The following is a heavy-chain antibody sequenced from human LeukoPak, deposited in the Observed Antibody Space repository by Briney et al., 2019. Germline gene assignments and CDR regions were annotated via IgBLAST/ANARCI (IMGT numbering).Heavy chain of an antibody. D-gene: IGHD5-18*01. J-gene: IGHJ5*02. CDR3: APIQLWPTNWFDP. CDR1: GYTLTELS. V-gene: IGHV1-24*01. CDR2: FDPEDGET. Sequence: ASVKVSCKVSGYTLTELSMHWVRQAPGKELEWMGGFDPEDGETIYAQKFQGRVTMTEDTSTDTAYMELSSLRSEDTAVYYCAPIQLWPTNWFDPWGQGTLVTVSS.